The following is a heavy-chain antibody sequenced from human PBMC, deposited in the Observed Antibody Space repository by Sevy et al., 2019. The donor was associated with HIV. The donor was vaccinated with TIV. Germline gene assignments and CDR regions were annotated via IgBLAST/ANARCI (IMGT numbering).Heavy chain of an antibody. CDR1: GFTISSYG. D-gene: IGHD1-26*01. J-gene: IGHJ2*01. V-gene: IGHV3-33*01. CDR2: IFYDGTNK. Sequence: GGSLRLSCAASGFTISSYGMHWVRQAPGKGLEWVAVIFYDGTNKYYVDSVKGRFTISRDNSKNTLYLQMNSLRAEDTAVYYCARESGSNWYFDLWGRGTLVTVSS. CDR3: ARESGSNWYFDL.